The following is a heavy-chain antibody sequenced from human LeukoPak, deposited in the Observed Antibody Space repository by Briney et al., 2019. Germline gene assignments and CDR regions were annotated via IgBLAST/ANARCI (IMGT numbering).Heavy chain of an antibody. D-gene: IGHD3-9*01. Sequence: ASVKVSCKASGYTFTGYYMHWVRQAPGQGLEWMGWINPNSGGTNYAQKFQGRVTMTRDTSISTAYMELSRLRSDDTAVYYCARVHYDILTGYSPDYYYYYMDVWGKGTTVTVSS. CDR2: INPNSGGT. CDR3: ARVHYDILTGYSPDYYYYYMDV. CDR1: GYTFTGYY. V-gene: IGHV1-2*02. J-gene: IGHJ6*03.